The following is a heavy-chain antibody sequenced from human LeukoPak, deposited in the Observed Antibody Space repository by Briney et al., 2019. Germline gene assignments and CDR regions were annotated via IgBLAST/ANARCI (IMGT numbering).Heavy chain of an antibody. Sequence: GGSLRLSCTASGFTVSSNYMNWVRQAPGKGLEWVSVIYSGVSTYYTDSVKGRFTISRDNPKNTLVLQMNSLRAEDTPVYYCAKGAGGYVDYWGQGTVVTVSS. CDR1: GFTVSSNY. V-gene: IGHV3-53*01. CDR3: AKGAGGYVDY. D-gene: IGHD2-8*02. J-gene: IGHJ4*02. CDR2: IYSGVST.